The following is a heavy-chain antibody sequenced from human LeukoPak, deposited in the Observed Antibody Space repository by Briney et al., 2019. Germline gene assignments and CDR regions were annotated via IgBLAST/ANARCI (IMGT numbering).Heavy chain of an antibody. J-gene: IGHJ4*02. CDR3: ARDMVRGPFL. CDR1: GFTFSSYS. D-gene: IGHD3-10*01. V-gene: IGHV3-21*01. CDR2: ISSSSSYI. Sequence: GGSLTLSCAASGFTFSSYSMNWVRQAPGKELERVSSISSSSSYIYYADSVKGRFTISRDNAKNSLYLQMNSLRAEDTAVYYCARDMVRGPFLWGQGTLVTVSS.